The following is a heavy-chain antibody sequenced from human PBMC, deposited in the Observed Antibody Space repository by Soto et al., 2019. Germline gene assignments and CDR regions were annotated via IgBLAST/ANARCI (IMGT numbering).Heavy chain of an antibody. D-gene: IGHD5-18*01. CDR1: GFTFSSYA. CDR3: AKDQHTGYSYGSRLWDY. V-gene: IGHV3-23*01. Sequence: GGSLRLSCAASGFTFSSYAMSWVRQAPGKGLEWVAAITDGGGSRYYADSVKGRFTISRDNSKNTLYLQMNSLRTEDTAVFYCAKDQHTGYSYGSRLWDYWGQGTLVTVS. CDR2: ITDGGGSR. J-gene: IGHJ4*02.